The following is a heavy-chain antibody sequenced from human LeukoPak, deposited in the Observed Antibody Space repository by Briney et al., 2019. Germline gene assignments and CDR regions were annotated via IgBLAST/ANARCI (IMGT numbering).Heavy chain of an antibody. Sequence: GGSLRLSCAASGFTFSGSAMHWVRQASGKGLEWVGRIRSKANSYATAYAASVKGRFTISRDDSKNTAYLQMNSLKTEDTAVYYCTSPHLYDSSGYYRVGRDYWGQGTLVTVSS. D-gene: IGHD3-22*01. J-gene: IGHJ4*02. CDR2: IRSKANSYAT. V-gene: IGHV3-73*01. CDR1: GFTFSGSA. CDR3: TSPHLYDSSGYYRVGRDY.